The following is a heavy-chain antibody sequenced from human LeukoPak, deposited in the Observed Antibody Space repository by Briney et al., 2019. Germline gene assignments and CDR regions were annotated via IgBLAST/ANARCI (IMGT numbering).Heavy chain of an antibody. V-gene: IGHV1-18*01. J-gene: IGHJ3*02. Sequence: GASVKVSCKASGYTFTSYGISWVRQAPGQGLEWMGWIGAYNGNTNYAQKLQGRVTMTTDTSTSTAYMELRSLRSDDTAVYYCARDDESSYYDSSGYHDAFDIWGQGTMVTVSS. D-gene: IGHD3-22*01. CDR3: ARDDESSYYDSSGYHDAFDI. CDR1: GYTFTSYG. CDR2: IGAYNGNT.